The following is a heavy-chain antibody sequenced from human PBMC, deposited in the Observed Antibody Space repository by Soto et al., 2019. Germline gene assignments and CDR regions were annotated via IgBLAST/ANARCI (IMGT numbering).Heavy chain of an antibody. CDR3: ARLGAQEIDP. V-gene: IGHV4-59*08. J-gene: IGHJ5*02. CDR1: GGSISSYY. CDR2: IYYSGST. Sequence: PSETLSLTCTVSGGSISSYYWSWIRQPPGKGQELIGYIYYSGSTNYNPSLKSRVTISVDTSKNQFSLKLSSVTAADTAVYYCARLGAQEIDPWGQGTLVTVSS. D-gene: IGHD3-16*01.